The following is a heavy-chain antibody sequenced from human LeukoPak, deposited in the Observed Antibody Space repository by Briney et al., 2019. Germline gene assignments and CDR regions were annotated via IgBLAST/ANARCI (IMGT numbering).Heavy chain of an antibody. CDR1: GFTFSSCG. D-gene: IGHD4-11*01. CDR3: ARVRPGSNYVDFDY. Sequence: PGRSLRLSCAASGFTFSSCGMHWVRQAPGKGLEWVAVISYDGSNEYYAGSVKGRFTISRDNSKSTLYLQMNSLRAEDTAVYYRARVRPGSNYVDFDYWGQGTLVTVSS. V-gene: IGHV3-33*05. J-gene: IGHJ4*02. CDR2: ISYDGSNE.